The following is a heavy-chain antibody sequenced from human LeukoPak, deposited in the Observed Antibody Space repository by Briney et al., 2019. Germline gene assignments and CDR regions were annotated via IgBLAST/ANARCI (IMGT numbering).Heavy chain of an antibody. Sequence: GGSLRLSCAASGFTFSSYSINWVRQAPGKGLEWVSYISSSSSTIYYADSVKGRFTISRDNAKNSLYLQMNSLRAEDTAVYYCARDQSHYDILTGYWYFDLWGRGTLVTVSS. CDR1: GFTFSSYS. CDR2: ISSSSSTI. D-gene: IGHD3-9*01. J-gene: IGHJ2*01. V-gene: IGHV3-48*01. CDR3: ARDQSHYDILTGYWYFDL.